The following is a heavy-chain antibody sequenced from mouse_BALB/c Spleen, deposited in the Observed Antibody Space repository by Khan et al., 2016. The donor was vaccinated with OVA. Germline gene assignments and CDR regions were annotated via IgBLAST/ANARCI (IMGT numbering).Heavy chain of an antibody. CDR2: ISYSGST. D-gene: IGHD1-2*01. CDR1: GYSITSGYG. Sequence: EVQLVESGPGLVKPSQSLSLTCTVTGYSITSGYGWNWIRQFPGNILELMVYISYSGSTNYNPSLNSRISITRDTSKNTFFLQLNSVTTEDTATYYCARTARINYWGQGTTLTVSS. J-gene: IGHJ2*01. CDR3: ARTARINY. V-gene: IGHV3-2*02.